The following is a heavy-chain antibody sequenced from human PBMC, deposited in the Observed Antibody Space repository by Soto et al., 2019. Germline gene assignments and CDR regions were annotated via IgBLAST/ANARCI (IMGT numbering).Heavy chain of an antibody. Sequence: QVQLVESGGGVVQPGRSLRLSCAASGFTFSSYGMNWVRQAPCKRLQWVAVISYDESNKYYADSVKGRFTISRDNSKNTLYLQMNSLRAEDTAVYYCAKDLGYCSGGSCYSRGYYYYGMDVWGQGTTVTVSS. CDR3: AKDLGYCSGGSCYSRGYYYYGMDV. D-gene: IGHD2-15*01. V-gene: IGHV3-30*18. J-gene: IGHJ6*02. CDR1: GFTFSSYG. CDR2: ISYDESNK.